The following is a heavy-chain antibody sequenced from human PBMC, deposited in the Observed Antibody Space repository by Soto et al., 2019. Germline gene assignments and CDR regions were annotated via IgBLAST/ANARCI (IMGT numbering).Heavy chain of an antibody. CDR2: LWHDGTTE. CDR1: GFNFSQYG. CDR3: VPNMDY. J-gene: IGHJ4*02. Sequence: QVQVVESGGDMVRPGRSLRLSCIASGFNFSQYGMHWVRQAPGKGLEWVAFLWHDGTTESYVDSVRGRFTISRDNSKNTLYLQMNSLRVEDTAVYYCVPNMDYWGQGTLVTVSS. V-gene: IGHV3-33*03.